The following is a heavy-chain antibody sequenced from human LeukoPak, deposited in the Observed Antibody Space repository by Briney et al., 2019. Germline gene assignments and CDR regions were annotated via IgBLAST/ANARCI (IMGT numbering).Heavy chain of an antibody. CDR1: GYTFTSYA. D-gene: IGHD6-19*01. CDR2: INTNTGNP. V-gene: IGHV7-4-1*02. Sequence: ASVKVSCKASGYTFTSYAMNWVRQAPGQRLEWMGWINTNTGNPTYAQGFTGRFVFSLDTSVSTAYLQISSLKAEDTAVYYCARSLYSSGWQQGEFDYWGQGTLVTVSS. CDR3: ARSLYSSGWQQGEFDY. J-gene: IGHJ4*02.